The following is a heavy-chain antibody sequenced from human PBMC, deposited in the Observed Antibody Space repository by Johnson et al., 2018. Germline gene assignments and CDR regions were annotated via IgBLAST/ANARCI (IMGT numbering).Heavy chain of an antibody. Sequence: EVQLVETGGGLVQPGRSLRLSCAASGFTFDDYAMHWVRQAPGKGLEWVSGISWNSGSIGYADSVKGRFTISRDNAKNSLYLQMNSLRAEDTALYYCAKDRYSGSYHWFDPWGQGTLVTVSS. CDR1: GFTFDDYA. CDR3: AKDRYSGSYHWFDP. D-gene: IGHD1-26*01. V-gene: IGHV3-9*01. CDR2: ISWNSGSI. J-gene: IGHJ5*02.